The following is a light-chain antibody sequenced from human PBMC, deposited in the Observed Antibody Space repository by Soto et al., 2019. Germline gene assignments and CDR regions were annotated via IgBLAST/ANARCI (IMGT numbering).Light chain of an antibody. CDR1: TSDVGTYTL. J-gene: IGLJ1*01. CDR2: EVN. Sequence: QSVPTPPASVSRYPRQSTTISCTATTSDVGTYTLVCWYQQHPGKAPKLVIYEVNKRPAGVSKRFAGSKSGDTASLTISGLQAEDEADYYCSPYAGTITFCVFGTGTKVTVL. V-gene: IGLV2-23*02. CDR3: SPYAGTITFCV.